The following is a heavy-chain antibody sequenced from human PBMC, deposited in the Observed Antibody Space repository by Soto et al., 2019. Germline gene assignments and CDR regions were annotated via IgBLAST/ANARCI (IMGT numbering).Heavy chain of an antibody. V-gene: IGHV3-23*01. Sequence: EAQLLESGGGLVQPWGSLRLSCAASELAFSNYAMTWVRQAPGKGLEWVSVISASGYSAYYGGAVKGRFTTSRDNSKSTLYLQRNRLRADDTAVYYCAKGEQLWDPFDSWGQGTLVTVSS. CDR3: AKGEQLWDPFDS. D-gene: IGHD6-13*01. CDR2: ISASGYSA. CDR1: ELAFSNYA. J-gene: IGHJ4*02.